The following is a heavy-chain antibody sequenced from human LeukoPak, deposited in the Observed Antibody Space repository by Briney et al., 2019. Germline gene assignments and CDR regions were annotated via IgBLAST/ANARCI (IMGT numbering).Heavy chain of an antibody. J-gene: IGHJ4*02. Sequence: PGGSLRLSCAASGFTFDDCAMDWVRQAPGKGLEWVSLITGDGRNTYYADSVEGRFTISRDNSKNSLYLQMNSLRIEDTAFYYCAKPRGSGWFPFDYWGQGTLVTVSS. CDR1: GFTFDDCA. D-gene: IGHD6-19*01. CDR3: AKPRGSGWFPFDY. CDR2: ITGDGRNT. V-gene: IGHV3-43*02.